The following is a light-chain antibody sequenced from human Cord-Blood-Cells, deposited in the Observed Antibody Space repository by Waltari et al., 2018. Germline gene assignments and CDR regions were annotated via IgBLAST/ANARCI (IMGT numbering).Light chain of an antibody. CDR3: QQSYSTPTIT. Sequence: DIQMNQSPSSLSASVEDKVTITCRASQSISSYLNWYQQKPGKAPKLLIYAASSLQSGVPSRFSGSGSWTDFTLTISSLQPEDFATYYCQQSYSTPTITFGQGTRLEIK. CDR1: QSISSY. V-gene: IGKV1-39*01. CDR2: AAS. J-gene: IGKJ5*01.